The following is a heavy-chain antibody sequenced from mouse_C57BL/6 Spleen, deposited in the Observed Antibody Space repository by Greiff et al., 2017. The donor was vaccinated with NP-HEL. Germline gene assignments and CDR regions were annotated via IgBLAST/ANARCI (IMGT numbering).Heavy chain of an antibody. V-gene: IGHV5-4*01. CDR1: GFTFSSYA. J-gene: IGHJ1*03. CDR2: ISDGGSYT. D-gene: IGHD1-1*01. Sequence: EVQVVESGGGLVKPGGSLKLSCAASGFTFSSYAMSWVRQTPEKRLEWVATISDGGSYTYYPDNVKGRFTISRDNAKNNLYLQMSHLKSEDTAMYYCARDYGNYWYFDVWGTGTTVTVSS. CDR3: ARDYGNYWYFDV.